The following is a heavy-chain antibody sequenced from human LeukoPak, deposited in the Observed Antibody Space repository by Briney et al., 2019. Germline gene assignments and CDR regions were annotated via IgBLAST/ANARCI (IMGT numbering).Heavy chain of an antibody. Sequence: SETLSLTCTVSGGSISSYYWGWLRQPPGKGLEWIGYIYYTGSTNYNPSLKSRVTISADTSKNQFSLKLSSVTAADTAVYYCARQYSGNYFYFDYWGQGTLVTVSS. J-gene: IGHJ4*02. CDR1: GGSISSYY. V-gene: IGHV4-59*08. CDR3: ARQYSGNYFYFDY. CDR2: IYYTGST. D-gene: IGHD3-22*01.